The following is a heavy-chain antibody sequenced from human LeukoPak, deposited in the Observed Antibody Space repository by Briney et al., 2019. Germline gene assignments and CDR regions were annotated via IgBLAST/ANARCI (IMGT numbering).Heavy chain of an antibody. CDR1: GYTFTRYY. CDR2: INPNSGGT. D-gene: IGHD2-15*01. CDR3: ANLGYCSGGSCLQAAVDI. Sequence: ASVKVSCKASGYTFTRYYMHWVRQAPGQGLEWMGWINPNSGGTNYAQKFQGRVTRPRDTAISTAYMELSRLRSDDTAVYYCANLGYCSGGSCLQAAVDIWGQGTMVTVSS. V-gene: IGHV1-2*02. J-gene: IGHJ3*02.